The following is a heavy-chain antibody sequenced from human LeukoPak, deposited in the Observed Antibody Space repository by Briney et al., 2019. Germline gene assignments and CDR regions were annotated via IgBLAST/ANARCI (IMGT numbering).Heavy chain of an antibody. V-gene: IGHV4-30-4*01. D-gene: IGHD2-2*01. CDR3: AREGCSSTSCYLFDP. Sequence: SETLSLTCTVSGGSISSGDYYWSWIRQPPGKGLEWIGYIYYSGSTYYNPSLKSRVTISVDTSKNQFSLKLSSVTAADTAVYYCAREGCSSTSCYLFDPWGQGTLVTVSS. CDR1: GGSISSGDYY. J-gene: IGHJ5*02. CDR2: IYYSGST.